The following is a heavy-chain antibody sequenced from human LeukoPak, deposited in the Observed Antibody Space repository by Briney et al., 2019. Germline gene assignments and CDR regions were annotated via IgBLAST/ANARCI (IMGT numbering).Heavy chain of an antibody. J-gene: IGHJ4*02. CDR1: GFTVSSNY. Sequence: GGSLRLSCAASGFTVSSNYMSWVRQAPGKGLEWVSVIYSGGSTYYADSVKGRFTISRGNSKNTLYLQMNSLRAEDTAVYYCTTVVPSYGDYVGGGYFDYWGQGTLVTVSS. CDR2: IYSGGST. V-gene: IGHV3-53*01. CDR3: TTVVPSYGDYVGGGYFDY. D-gene: IGHD4-17*01.